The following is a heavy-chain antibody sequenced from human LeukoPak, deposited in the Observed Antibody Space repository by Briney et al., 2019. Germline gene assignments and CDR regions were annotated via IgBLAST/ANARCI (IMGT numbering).Heavy chain of an antibody. D-gene: IGHD4-17*01. CDR1: GGTFSSYA. CDR3: ARGYGTPGAFDI. Sequence: ASVKVSCKASGGTFSSYAISWVRQAPGQGLEWMGWINPNSGGTNYAQKFQGRVTMTRDTSISTAYMELSRLRSDDTAVYYCARGYGTPGAFDIWGQGTMVTVSS. J-gene: IGHJ3*02. V-gene: IGHV1-2*02. CDR2: INPNSGGT.